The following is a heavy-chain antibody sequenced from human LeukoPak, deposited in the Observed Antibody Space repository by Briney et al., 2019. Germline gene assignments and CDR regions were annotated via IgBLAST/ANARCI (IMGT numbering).Heavy chain of an antibody. D-gene: IGHD3-10*01. CDR1: GGSISSYY. J-gene: IGHJ4*02. CDR2: IYYSGST. Sequence: SETLSLTCTVSGGSISSYYWRWIRQPPGKGLEWIGYIYYSGSTNYNPSLKSRVTISVDTSKNQFSLKLSSVTAADTAVYYCACFGDYQSYFDYWGQGTLVTVSS. V-gene: IGHV4-59*01. CDR3: ACFGDYQSYFDY.